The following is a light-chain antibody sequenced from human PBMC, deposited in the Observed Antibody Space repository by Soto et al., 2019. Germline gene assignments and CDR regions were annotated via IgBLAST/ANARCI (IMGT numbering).Light chain of an antibody. CDR1: TSNIGNNN. CDR2: SDN. CDR3: ASWDDSLSGRV. Sequence: QSVLTQPPSASGTPGQRVSISCSGGTSNIGNNNVNWYQQLPGTAPKLLIYSDNQRPSGVPDRFSGSKSGTSASLAISGLQSEDEADYFCASWDDSLSGRVFGGGTKLTVL. J-gene: IGLJ2*01. V-gene: IGLV1-44*01.